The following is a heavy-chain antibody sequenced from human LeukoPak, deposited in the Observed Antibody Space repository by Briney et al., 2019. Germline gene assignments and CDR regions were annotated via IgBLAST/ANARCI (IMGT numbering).Heavy chain of an antibody. CDR3: AKDVGGDFWSGYYYYYYYMDV. V-gene: IGHV3-30*02. CDR1: GFTFSSYG. CDR2: IRYDGSNK. J-gene: IGHJ6*03. D-gene: IGHD3-3*01. Sequence: GGSLRLSCAASGFTFSSYGMHWVRQAPGKGLEWVAFIRYDGSNKYYADSVKGRFTISRDNSKNTLYLQMNSLRAEDTAVYYCAKDVGGDFWSGYYYYYYYMDVWGKGTTVTVSS.